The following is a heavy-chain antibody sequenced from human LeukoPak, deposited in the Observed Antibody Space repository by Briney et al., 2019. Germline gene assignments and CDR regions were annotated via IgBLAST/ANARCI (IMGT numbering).Heavy chain of an antibody. J-gene: IGHJ4*02. D-gene: IGHD6-25*01. V-gene: IGHV3-23*01. CDR3: AKGHSYSSGSRYFDD. CDR2: SSGSGATT. Sequence: PGGSLRLSCVASGFTFSSYAMTWVRQTPGKGLEWVSISSGSGATTYYADSVKGRFTISRENFKNTLYLQINSLRVEDTAVYYCAKGHSYSSGSRYFDDWGQGSLVTVS. CDR1: GFTFSSYA.